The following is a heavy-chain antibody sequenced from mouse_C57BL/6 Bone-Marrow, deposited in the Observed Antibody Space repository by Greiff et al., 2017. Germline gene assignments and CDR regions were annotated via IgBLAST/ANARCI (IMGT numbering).Heavy chain of an antibody. CDR1: GFSLTSYG. Sequence: VKVVESGPGLVAPSQSLSITCTVSGFSLTSYGVDWVRQSPGKGLEWLGVIWGVGSTNYNSALKSRLSISKDNSKSQVFLKMNSLQTDDTAMYYCATETAQASFAYWGQGTLVTVSA. V-gene: IGHV2-6*01. J-gene: IGHJ3*01. D-gene: IGHD3-2*02. CDR3: ATETAQASFAY. CDR2: IWGVGST.